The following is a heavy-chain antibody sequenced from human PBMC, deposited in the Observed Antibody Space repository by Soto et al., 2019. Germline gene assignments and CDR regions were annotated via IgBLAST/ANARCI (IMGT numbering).Heavy chain of an antibody. CDR2: ISYDGSNK. CDR3: ASEAVALDV. J-gene: IGHJ6*02. D-gene: IGHD5-12*01. V-gene: IGHV3-30*14. Sequence: QVQLVESGGGVVQPGRSLRLSCAASGFTFSSYAMHWVRQAPGKGLEWVAVISYDGSNKYYADSVKGRFTISRDNSKNTLYLQMNSLRAEVTAVYYYASEAVALDVWGQGTTITVSS. CDR1: GFTFSSYA.